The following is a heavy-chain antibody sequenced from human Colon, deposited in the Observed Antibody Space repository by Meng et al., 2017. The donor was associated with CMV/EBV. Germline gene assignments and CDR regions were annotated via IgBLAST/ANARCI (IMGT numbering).Heavy chain of an antibody. Sequence: GGSLRLSCVGSGFTFSDYEMNWVRQAPGMWLEWVAYVNHRGTTIFYADSVKGRFTISRDNSKNSLYLQMNNLRAEDTAVYYCAQPGGYGDYGMDVWGQGTTVTVSS. J-gene: IGHJ6*02. D-gene: IGHD4-17*01. V-gene: IGHV3-48*03. CDR1: GFTFSDYE. CDR2: VNHRGTTI. CDR3: AQPGGYGDYGMDV.